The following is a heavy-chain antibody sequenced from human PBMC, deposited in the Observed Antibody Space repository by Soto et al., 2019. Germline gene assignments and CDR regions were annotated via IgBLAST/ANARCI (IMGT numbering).Heavy chain of an antibody. V-gene: IGHV4-30-4*01. CDR1: GGSISSYDYY. D-gene: IGHD3-22*01. CDR3: ARTPTTYYYDSSSYYYNWFNP. Sequence: SETLSLTCTVSGGSISSYDYYWTWIRQPPGKGLEWVAYIHNSGATYDNPSLKSRITISIDTSNNQLSLKLYSVTAADTAVYIYARTPTTYYYDSSSYYYNWFNPWGQGTLVTVSS. CDR2: IHNSGAT. J-gene: IGHJ5*02.